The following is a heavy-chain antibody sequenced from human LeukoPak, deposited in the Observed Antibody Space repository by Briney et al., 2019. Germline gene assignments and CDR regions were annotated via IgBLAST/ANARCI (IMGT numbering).Heavy chain of an antibody. CDR3: ARVTAGIAAARRRGFDY. CDR2: ISYDGSNK. V-gene: IGHV3-30-3*01. D-gene: IGHD6-13*01. Sequence: PGGSLRLSCAASGFTFSSYVMHWVRQAPGKGLEWVAVISYDGSNKYYADSVKGRFTISRDNAKSTLYLQMNSLRAEDTAVYYCARVTAGIAAARRRGFDYWGQGTLVTVSS. CDR1: GFTFSSYV. J-gene: IGHJ4*02.